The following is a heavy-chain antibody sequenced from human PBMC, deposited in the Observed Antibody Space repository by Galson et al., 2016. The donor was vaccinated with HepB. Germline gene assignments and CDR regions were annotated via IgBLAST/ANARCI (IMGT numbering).Heavy chain of an antibody. CDR1: GGAISTGNYH. CDR3: ARGETTVAVFPFAY. J-gene: IGHJ4*02. CDR2: IYASGDT. D-gene: IGHD4-23*01. V-gene: IGHV4-61*02. Sequence: TLSLTCTVSGGAISTGNYHWNWFRQPAGKGLEWIGRIYASGDTTYSPSLKSRVTMSVDTSRNQLSLKVRSLTAADTAVYYCARGETTVAVFPFAYCGQGTPVTVAS.